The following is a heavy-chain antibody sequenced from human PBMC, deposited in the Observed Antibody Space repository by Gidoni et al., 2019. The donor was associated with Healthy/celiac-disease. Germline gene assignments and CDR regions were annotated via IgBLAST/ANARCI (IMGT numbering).Heavy chain of an antibody. CDR1: GYTFTSYD. CDR2: MNPNSGNT. J-gene: IGHJ5*02. CDR3: ARGQHRRTYYDFWSGYYPSSWFDP. Sequence: QVQLVQSGAEVKKPGASVKVSCKASGYTFTSYDLNWVRQATGQGLEWMGWMNPNSGNTGYEQKFQGRVTMTRNTSISTAYMELSSLRSEDTAVYYCARGQHRRTYYDFWSGYYPSSWFDPWGQGTLVTVSS. V-gene: IGHV1-8*01. D-gene: IGHD3-3*01.